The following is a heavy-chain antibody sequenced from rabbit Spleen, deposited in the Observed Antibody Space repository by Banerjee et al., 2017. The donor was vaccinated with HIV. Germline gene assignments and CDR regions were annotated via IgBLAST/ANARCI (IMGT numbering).Heavy chain of an antibody. D-gene: IGHD8-1*01. V-gene: IGHV1S45*01. CDR1: GFSFSDRDV. J-gene: IGHJ6*01. Sequence: QEQLVESGGGLVKPEGSLTLTCKASGFSFSDRDVMCWVRQAPGKGLEWIACINAATGKPVYASWAKGRFTCSKTSSTTVTLQLTSLTAADTATYFCARDTGTSFSTYGMDLWGPGTLVTVS. CDR2: INAATGKP. CDR3: ARDTGTSFSTYGMDL.